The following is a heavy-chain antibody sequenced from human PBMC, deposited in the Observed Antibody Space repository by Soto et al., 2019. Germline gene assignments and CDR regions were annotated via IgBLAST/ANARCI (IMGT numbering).Heavy chain of an antibody. CDR1: GFTFNDYW. V-gene: IGHV3-7*01. CDR2: IKKDGSET. CDR3: ARDSGIDSGMDV. D-gene: IGHD1-26*01. J-gene: IGHJ6*02. Sequence: EGRLVESGGRLVRPGGSLRLSCAVSGFTFNDYWMSWVRQAPGKGLEWVANIKKDGSETSYGDSVKGRFTISRDNARNLLYLQMTSLRVEDTAVYYCARDSGIDSGMDVWGQGTTVTVSS.